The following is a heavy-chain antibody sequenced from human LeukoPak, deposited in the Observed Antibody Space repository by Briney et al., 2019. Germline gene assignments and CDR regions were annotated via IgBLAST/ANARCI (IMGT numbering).Heavy chain of an antibody. Sequence: ASVKVSCKASGYTFTSYAINWVRQAPGQGLEWMGWISTSTRNPTYAQGFTGRFVFSLDTSVSTAYLQISSLKAEDTAMYYCARARGMPYYSMDVWGQGTTVTVSS. CDR3: ARARGMPYYSMDV. D-gene: IGHD1-14*01. CDR2: ISTSTRNP. J-gene: IGHJ6*02. V-gene: IGHV7-4-1*02. CDR1: GYTFTSYA.